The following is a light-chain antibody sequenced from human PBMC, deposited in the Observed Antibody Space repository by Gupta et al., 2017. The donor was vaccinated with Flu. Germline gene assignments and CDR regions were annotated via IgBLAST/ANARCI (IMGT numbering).Light chain of an antibody. Sequence: PTPPSGSVGDKVTTTWRASQGISSWLAWYQQKPEQAPKSLISAASKLESGVPSRFSGSGSGTDFPLTISNPQPEESANYYCQQENHSPLTFGRGTKVEIK. CDR1: QGISSW. CDR2: AAS. J-gene: IGKJ4*01. V-gene: IGKV1D-16*01. CDR3: QQENHSPLT.